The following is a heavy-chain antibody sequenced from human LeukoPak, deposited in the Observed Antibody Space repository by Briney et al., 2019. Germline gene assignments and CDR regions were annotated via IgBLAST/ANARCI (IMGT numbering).Heavy chain of an antibody. J-gene: IGHJ4*02. CDR3: TRSMTAGSSLWGY. D-gene: IGHD6-19*01. CDR2: INSDGGNI. CDR1: GFTFSRYW. V-gene: IGHV3-74*01. Sequence: SGGSLRLSCAASGFTFSRYWMNWVRQAPGKGLAWVSRINSDGGNINYADSVKGRFTISRDNAKNTLYLQMNSLRSEDTAVYYCTRSMTAGSSLWGYWGQGSLVTVSS.